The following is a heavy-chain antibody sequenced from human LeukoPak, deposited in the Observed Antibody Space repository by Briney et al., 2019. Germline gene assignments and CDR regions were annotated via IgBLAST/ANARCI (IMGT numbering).Heavy chain of an antibody. CDR3: ARAIHEDYYDSSGSPYFDY. V-gene: IGHV1-2*02. CDR2: INPNSGCT. CDR1: GYTFTGYY. Sequence: ASVKVSCKASGYTFTGYYMHWVRQAPGQGLEWMGWINPNSGCTNYEQKFQGRVTMTRDTSISTAYMELSRLRSDDTAVYYCARAIHEDYYDSSGSPYFDYWGQGTLVTVSS. J-gene: IGHJ4*02. D-gene: IGHD3-22*01.